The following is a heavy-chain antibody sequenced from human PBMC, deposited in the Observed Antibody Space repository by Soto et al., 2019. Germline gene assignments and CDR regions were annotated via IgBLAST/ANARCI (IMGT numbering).Heavy chain of an antibody. D-gene: IGHD3-22*01. CDR2: IYYSGST. J-gene: IGHJ2*01. Sequence: PPDTLSLTCTVSGGSISSSSYYWGLIRQPPGKGLEWIGSIYYSGSTYYNPSLKSRVTISVDTSKNQFSLKLSSVTAADTAVYYCARTIAGQYDSSGYYYGWYFDLWGRGTLVTVSS. CDR1: GGSISSSSYY. V-gene: IGHV4-39*01. CDR3: ARTIAGQYDSSGYYYGWYFDL.